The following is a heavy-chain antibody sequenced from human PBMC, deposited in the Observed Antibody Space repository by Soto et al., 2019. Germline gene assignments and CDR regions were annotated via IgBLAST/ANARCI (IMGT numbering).Heavy chain of an antibody. J-gene: IGHJ5*02. CDR1: GDSVSSNSAA. V-gene: IGHV6-1*01. Sequence: SQTLSLTCAISGDSVSSNSAAWNWIRQSPSRGLEWLGRTYYRSRWYNDYAVSVKSRITVNPDTSKNQFSLKLSSVTAADTAVYYCARGGAAARPGYSSSWYKYNWFDPWGQGTLVTVSS. D-gene: IGHD6-13*01. CDR3: ARGGAAARPGYSSSWYKYNWFDP. CDR2: TYYRSRWYN.